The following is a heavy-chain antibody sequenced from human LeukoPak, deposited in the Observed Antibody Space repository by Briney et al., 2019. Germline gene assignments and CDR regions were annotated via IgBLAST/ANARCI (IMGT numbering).Heavy chain of an antibody. Sequence: SGGSLRLSCAASGFTFSSYAMHWVRQAPGKGLEWVAFIRYDGSNKYYADSVKGRFTISRDNSKNTLYLQMNSLRAEDTAVYYCAREGRLGGYDSDSLDIWGQGTLVTVSS. J-gene: IGHJ3*02. CDR3: AREGRLGGYDSDSLDI. V-gene: IGHV3-30*02. D-gene: IGHD5-12*01. CDR2: IRYDGSNK. CDR1: GFTFSSYA.